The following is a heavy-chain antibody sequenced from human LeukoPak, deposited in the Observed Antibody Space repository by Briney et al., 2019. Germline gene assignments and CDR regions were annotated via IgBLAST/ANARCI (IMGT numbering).Heavy chain of an antibody. CDR2: IGITSEYI. J-gene: IGHJ3*02. CDR3: AKDPNGDYVGAFDT. Sequence: GGSLRLSCAASGFTITAYAMSWVRQSPGKGLEWVSGIGITSEYIHYADSVKGRFTISRDNSKNTVYLEMSSLRAEDAAVYYCAKDPNGDYVGAFDTWVQGTMVIVSS. D-gene: IGHD4-17*01. CDR1: GFTITAYA. V-gene: IGHV3-23*01.